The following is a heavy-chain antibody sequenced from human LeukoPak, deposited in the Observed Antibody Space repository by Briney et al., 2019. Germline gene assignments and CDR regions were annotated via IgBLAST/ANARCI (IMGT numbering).Heavy chain of an antibody. J-gene: IGHJ4*02. V-gene: IGHV3-30*02. Sequence: PGGSLRLSCAASGFTFSSYGMHWVRQAPGKGLEWVAFIRYDGSNKYYADSVKGRFTISRDNSKNTLYLQMNSLRAEDTAVCYCAKDAAITMVRGVYFDYWGQGTLVTVSS. CDR1: GFTFSSYG. D-gene: IGHD3-10*01. CDR2: IRYDGSNK. CDR3: AKDAAITMVRGVYFDY.